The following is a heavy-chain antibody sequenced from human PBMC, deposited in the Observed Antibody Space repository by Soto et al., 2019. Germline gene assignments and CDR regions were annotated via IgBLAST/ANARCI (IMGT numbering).Heavy chain of an antibody. CDR2: VSTYKGNT. CDR3: ATRSPAFDY. Sequence: QVQLVQSGHEVKEPGASVKVSCKTSGYTFTSYGISWVRQATGQGLEWMGWVSTYKGNTNYAQKFQGRVTMPTDTSTSTAYMELRSLRSDDTAVYFCATRSPAFDYWGQGTLVTDSS. J-gene: IGHJ4*02. V-gene: IGHV1-18*01. CDR1: GYTFTSYG.